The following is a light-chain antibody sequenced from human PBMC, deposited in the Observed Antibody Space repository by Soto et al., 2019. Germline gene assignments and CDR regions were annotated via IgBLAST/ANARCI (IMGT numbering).Light chain of an antibody. CDR1: QSVSSSY. CDR2: DAS. J-gene: IGKJ4*01. CDR3: QQYGSAPLT. V-gene: IGKV3D-20*01. Sequence: EIVLTQSPATLSLSPGERATLACVASQSVSSSYLAWYQQKPGLAPRLLSYDASSRSTGIPDRFSGSGSGTDFTLTISRLEPEDFAVYYCQQYGSAPLTFGGGTKVEIK.